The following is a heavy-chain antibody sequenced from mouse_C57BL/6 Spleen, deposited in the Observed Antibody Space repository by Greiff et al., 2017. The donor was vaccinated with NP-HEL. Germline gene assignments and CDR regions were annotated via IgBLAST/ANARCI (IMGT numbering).Heavy chain of an antibody. CDR3: TRSRDYSNYVYYAMDY. CDR1: GYTFTDYE. V-gene: IGHV1-15*01. J-gene: IGHJ4*01. D-gene: IGHD2-5*01. CDR2: IDPETGGT. Sequence: VQLQQSGAELVRPGASVTLSCKASGYTFTDYEMHWVKQTPVHGLEWIGAIDPETGGTAYNQKFKGKAILTADKSSSTAYMELRSLTSEDSAVYYCTRSRDYSNYVYYAMDYWGQGTSVTVSS.